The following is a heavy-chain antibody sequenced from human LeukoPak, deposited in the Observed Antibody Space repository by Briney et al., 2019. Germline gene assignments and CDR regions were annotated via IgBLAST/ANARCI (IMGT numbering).Heavy chain of an antibody. D-gene: IGHD3-16*02. J-gene: IGHJ3*02. V-gene: IGHV3-23*01. Sequence: GGSLRLSCAASGFTFSSYAMSWVRQAPGKGLEWVSAISGSGGSTYYADSVKGRFTISRDNAKNSLYLQMNSLRAEDTAVYYCARDKTLHSLGELSYDAFDIWGQGTMVTVSS. CDR1: GFTFSSYA. CDR3: ARDKTLHSLGELSYDAFDI. CDR2: ISGSGGST.